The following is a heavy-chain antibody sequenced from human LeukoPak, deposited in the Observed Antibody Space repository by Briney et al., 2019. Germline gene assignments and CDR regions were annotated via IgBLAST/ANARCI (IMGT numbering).Heavy chain of an antibody. J-gene: IGHJ6*02. CDR3: AREVEYYGMDV. D-gene: IGHD1-26*01. V-gene: IGHV4-34*01. Sequence: SETLSLTCAVYGGSFSGYYWSWIRQPPGKGLEWIGEINHSGSTNYNPSLKSRVTISVDTSKNQFSLKLSSVTAADTAVYYCAREVEYYGMDVWGQGTTVTVSS. CDR1: GGSFSGYY. CDR2: INHSGST.